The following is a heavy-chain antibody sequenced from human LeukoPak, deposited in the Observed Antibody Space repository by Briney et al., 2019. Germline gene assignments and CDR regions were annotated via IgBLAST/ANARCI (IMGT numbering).Heavy chain of an antibody. V-gene: IGHV3-15*01. CDR2: IKSKTDGGTT. CDR3: TTDLVEITFDEY. CDR1: GFTFSNAW. D-gene: IGHD3-16*01. J-gene: IGHJ4*02. Sequence: PGGSLRLSCAASGFTFSNAWMSWVRQAPGKGLEWVGRIKSKTDGGTTDYAAPVKGRFTISRDDSKNTLYLQMNSLKTEDTAVYYCTTDLVEITFDEYWGQGTLVTVSS.